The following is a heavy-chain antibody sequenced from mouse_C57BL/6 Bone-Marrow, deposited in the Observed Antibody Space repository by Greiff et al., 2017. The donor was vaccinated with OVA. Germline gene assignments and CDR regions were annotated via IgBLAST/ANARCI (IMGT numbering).Heavy chain of an antibody. CDR2: IHPNSGST. Sequence: QVQLQQPGAELVKPGASVKLSCKASGYTFTSYWMHWVKQRPGQGLEWIGMIHPNSGSTNYNEKFKSKATLTVDKSSSTAYMQLSSLTSEDSAAYYCARWYYGSYAMDYWGQGTSVTVSS. D-gene: IGHD1-1*01. CDR1: GYTFTSYW. CDR3: ARWYYGSYAMDY. J-gene: IGHJ4*01. V-gene: IGHV1-64*01.